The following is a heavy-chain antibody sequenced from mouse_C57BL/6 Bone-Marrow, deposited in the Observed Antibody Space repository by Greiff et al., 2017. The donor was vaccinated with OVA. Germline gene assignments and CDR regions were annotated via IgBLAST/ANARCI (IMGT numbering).Heavy chain of an antibody. Sequence: EVHLVESGGGLVKPGGSLKLSCAASGFTFSDYGMHWVRQAPEKGLEWVAYISSGSSTIYYADTVKGRFTISRDNAKNTLFLQMTSLRSEDTAMYYCARPMRLDSSGYWFAYWGQGTLVTVSA. J-gene: IGHJ3*01. V-gene: IGHV5-17*01. CDR3: ARPMRLDSSGYWFAY. CDR2: ISSGSSTI. D-gene: IGHD3-2*02. CDR1: GFTFSDYG.